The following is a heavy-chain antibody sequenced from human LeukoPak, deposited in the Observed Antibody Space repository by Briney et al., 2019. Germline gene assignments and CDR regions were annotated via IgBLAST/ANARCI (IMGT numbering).Heavy chain of an antibody. J-gene: IGHJ4*02. D-gene: IGHD4-17*01. CDR1: GGTFSSYA. V-gene: IGHV1-69*01. CDR3: ARGDGDYVFPDY. CDR2: IIPIFGTA. Sequence: SVTVSCKASGGTFSSYAISWVRQPPGQGLEWMGGIIPIFGTANYAQKFQGRVTLTADESTSTGYMELSSLRSEDTAVYYCARGDGDYVFPDYWGQGTLVTVSS.